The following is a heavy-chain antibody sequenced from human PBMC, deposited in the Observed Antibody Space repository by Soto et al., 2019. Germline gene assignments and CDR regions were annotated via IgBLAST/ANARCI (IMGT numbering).Heavy chain of an antibody. D-gene: IGHD3-22*01. Sequence: GASVKVSCKASGGTFSTYAIDWVRQAPGQGLEWMGGIIPLFGTAKYAQNFQGRITITADESTNTAYMELRSLRSQDTAVYYCARGVNYDSSGYYYFYWGQGTLVTV. CDR2: IIPLFGTA. V-gene: IGHV1-69*13. CDR3: ARGVNYDSSGYYYFY. J-gene: IGHJ4*02. CDR1: GGTFSTYA.